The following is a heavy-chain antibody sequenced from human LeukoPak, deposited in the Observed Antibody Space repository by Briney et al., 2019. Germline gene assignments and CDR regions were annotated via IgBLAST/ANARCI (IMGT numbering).Heavy chain of an antibody. Sequence: SETLSLTCTVSGGSISSYYWSWIRQPPGKGLEWIGYIYYSGSTNNNPSLKSRVTISVDTSENQFSLKLRSVTATDTAVYFCVSHYGSGFDYWGQGTLVTVSS. CDR1: GGSISSYY. D-gene: IGHD3-10*01. CDR3: VSHYGSGFDY. CDR2: IYYSGST. V-gene: IGHV4-59*08. J-gene: IGHJ4*02.